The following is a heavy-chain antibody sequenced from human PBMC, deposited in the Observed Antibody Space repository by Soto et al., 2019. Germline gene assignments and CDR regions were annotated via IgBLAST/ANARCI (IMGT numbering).Heavy chain of an antibody. J-gene: IGHJ5*02. CDR2: INPNSGGT. D-gene: IGHD2-2*01. CDR1: GYTFTGYY. V-gene: IGHV1-2*02. CDR3: ARGRRDCSSTSCYVFWFDP. Sequence: ASVKVSCKASGYTFTGYYMHWVRQAPGQGLEWMGWINPNSGGTNYAQKFQGRVTMTRDTSISTAYMELSRLRSDDTAVYYCARGRRDCSSTSCYVFWFDPWGQGTLVTVSS.